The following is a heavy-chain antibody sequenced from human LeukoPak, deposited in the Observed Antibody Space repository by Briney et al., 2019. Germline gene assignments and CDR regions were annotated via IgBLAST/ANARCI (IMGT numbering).Heavy chain of an antibody. CDR2: IKQDGSEK. J-gene: IGHJ6*03. CDR3: ARVPYSGYYYMDV. V-gene: IGHV3-7*01. CDR1: GFTFSSYW. D-gene: IGHD3-10*01. Sequence: GGSLRLSCAASGFTFSSYWMSWVRQAPGKGLEWVANIKQDGSEKYYVDSVKGRFTISRDNAKNSLYLQMNSLRAEDTAVYYCARVPYSGYYYMDVWGKGTTVTISS.